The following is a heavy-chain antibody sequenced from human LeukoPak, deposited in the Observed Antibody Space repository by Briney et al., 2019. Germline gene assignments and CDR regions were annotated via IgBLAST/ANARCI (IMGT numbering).Heavy chain of an antibody. V-gene: IGHV4-34*01. CDR3: ARDPMVRGGMPYYYYYYMDV. D-gene: IGHD3-10*01. CDR2: INHSGST. J-gene: IGHJ6*03. Sequence: PSETLSLTCAVYGGSFSGYYWSWIRQPPGKGLEWIGEINHSGSTNYNPSLKSRVTISVDTSKNQFSLKLSSVTAADTAVYYCARDPMVRGGMPYYYYYYMDVWGKGTTVTISS. CDR1: GGSFSGYY.